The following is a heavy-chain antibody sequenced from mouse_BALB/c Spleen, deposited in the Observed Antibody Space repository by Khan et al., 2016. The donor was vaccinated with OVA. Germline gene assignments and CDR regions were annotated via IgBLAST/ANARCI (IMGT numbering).Heavy chain of an antibody. D-gene: IGHD1-1*01. V-gene: IGHV5-17*02. Sequence: EVELVESGGGLVQPGGSRTLSCAASGITFSSFGMHWVRQAPETGLEWVAYISSGSTTVYYADTVKGRFTISRDNPKNTLFLQMTSLRSEDTAMXYCARGGYYGFDYWGQGTTLTVSS. CDR2: ISSGSTTV. J-gene: IGHJ2*01. CDR3: ARGGYYGFDY. CDR1: GITFSSFG.